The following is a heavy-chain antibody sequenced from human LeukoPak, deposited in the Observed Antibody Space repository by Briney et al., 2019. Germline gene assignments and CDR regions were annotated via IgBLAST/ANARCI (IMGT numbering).Heavy chain of an antibody. V-gene: IGHV3-48*01. CDR1: GFTFSSYS. J-gene: IGHJ4*02. Sequence: PGGSLRLSCAASGFTFSSYSMNWVRQAPGKGLEWVSYISSSSSTIYYADSVKGRFTISRDNAKNSLYLQMNSLRAEDTAVYYCARDRGYSFGHCFDYWGQGTLVTVSS. D-gene: IGHD5-18*01. CDR2: ISSSSSTI. CDR3: ARDRGYSFGHCFDY.